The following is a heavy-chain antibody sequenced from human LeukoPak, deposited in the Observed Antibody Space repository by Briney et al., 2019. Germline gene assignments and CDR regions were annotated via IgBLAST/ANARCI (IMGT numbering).Heavy chain of an antibody. Sequence: SQTLSLTCTVSGGSISSGGYYWSWIRQPPGKGLEWIGYIYHSGSTYYNPSHKSRVTISVDRSKNQFSLKLSSVTAADTAVYYCARDTTYDFWSGASYYMDVWGKGTTVTVSS. CDR3: ARDTTYDFWSGASYYMDV. CDR2: IYHSGST. D-gene: IGHD3-3*01. J-gene: IGHJ6*03. CDR1: GGSISSGGYY. V-gene: IGHV4-30-2*01.